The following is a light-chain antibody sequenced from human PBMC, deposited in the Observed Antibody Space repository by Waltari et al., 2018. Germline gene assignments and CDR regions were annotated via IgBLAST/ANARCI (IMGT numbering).Light chain of an antibody. CDR2: AAS. CDR1: QGISSY. CDR3: QQYYSYLAT. Sequence: AIRITQSPSSLSASTGDRVTITCRASQGISSYLAWYQQKPGKAPKLLIYAASTLQSGVPSRFSGSGSGTDFTLTISCLQSEDFATYYCQQYYSYLATFGQGTKVEIK. V-gene: IGKV1-8*01. J-gene: IGKJ1*01.